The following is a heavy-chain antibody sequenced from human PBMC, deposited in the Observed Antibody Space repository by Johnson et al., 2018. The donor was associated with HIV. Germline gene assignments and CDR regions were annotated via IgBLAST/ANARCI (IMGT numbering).Heavy chain of an antibody. Sequence: QVQLVESGGGVVQPGRSLRLSCAASGFTFSSYAMHWVRQAPGKGLGCVAVISYDGSNKYYAAPVKGRFTISRDDSKNTLYLQMNSLKTEDTAVYYCTTLAESSSSRYAFDIWGQG. CDR2: ISYDGSNK. CDR1: GFTFSSYA. D-gene: IGHD6-6*01. CDR3: TTLAESSSSRYAFDI. V-gene: IGHV3-30-3*01. J-gene: IGHJ3*02.